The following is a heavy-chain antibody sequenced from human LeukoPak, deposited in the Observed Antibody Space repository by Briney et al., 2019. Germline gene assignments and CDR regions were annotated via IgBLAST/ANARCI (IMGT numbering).Heavy chain of an antibody. J-gene: IGHJ4*02. Sequence: GGSLRLSCAASGFTFSHYWMTWVRQAPGKGLEWVAQINQDGREEYYMDSVKARFTISRDNAKNSVFLQMNSLRAEDTAVYYCVRDGGVSGYDLLDYWGQGTLVTVSS. D-gene: IGHD5-12*01. CDR1: GFTFSHYW. CDR2: INQDGREE. CDR3: VRDGGVSGYDLLDY. V-gene: IGHV3-7*01.